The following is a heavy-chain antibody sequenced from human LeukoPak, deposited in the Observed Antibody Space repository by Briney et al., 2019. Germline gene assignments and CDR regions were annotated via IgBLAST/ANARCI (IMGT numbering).Heavy chain of an antibody. J-gene: IGHJ5*02. CDR1: GFTFSSYW. CDR2: IKTDGSST. Sequence: GGSLRLSCAASGFTFSSYWMHWVRQVPGKGLMWVSRIKTDGSSTSYADSVKGRFTISRDNAKNSLYLQMNSLRAEDTAVYYCARTRLIAAAGPFDPWGQGTLVTVSS. V-gene: IGHV3-74*01. CDR3: ARTRLIAAAGPFDP. D-gene: IGHD6-13*01.